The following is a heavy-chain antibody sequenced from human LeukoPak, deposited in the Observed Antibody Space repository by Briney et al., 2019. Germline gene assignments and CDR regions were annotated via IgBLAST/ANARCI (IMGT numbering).Heavy chain of an antibody. CDR1: GGSISSSSYY. J-gene: IGHJ6*02. V-gene: IGHV4-39*07. CDR2: IYHSGST. Sequence: NPSETLSLTCTVSGGSISSSSYYWGWIRQPPGKGLEWIGSIYHSGSTYYNPSLKSRVTISVDTSKNQFSLKLSSVTAADTAVYYCARDPSSAYHGDPHYYYGMDVWGQGTTVTVSS. CDR3: ARDPSSAYHGDPHYYYGMDV. D-gene: IGHD4-17*01.